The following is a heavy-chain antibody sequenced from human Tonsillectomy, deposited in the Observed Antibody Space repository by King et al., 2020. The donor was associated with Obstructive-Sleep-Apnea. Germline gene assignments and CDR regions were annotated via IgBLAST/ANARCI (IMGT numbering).Heavy chain of an antibody. Sequence: VQLVESGGGVVQPGRSLRLSCAASGFTFSSFALHWVRRAPGKGLEWVAGISLGGTNQQYADSVKGRFTISRDNSKYTLFLQMNSLRVEDTALYYCARVRVAHGDFPRWGRGTLVTVSS. J-gene: IGHJ2*01. V-gene: IGHV3-30-3*01. CDR3: ARVRVAHGDFPR. CDR1: GFTFSSFA. D-gene: IGHD4-17*01. CDR2: ISLGGTNQ.